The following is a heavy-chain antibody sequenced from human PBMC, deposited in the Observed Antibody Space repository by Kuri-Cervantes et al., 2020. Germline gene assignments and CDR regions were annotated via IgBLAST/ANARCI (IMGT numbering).Heavy chain of an antibody. V-gene: IGHV3-33*01. J-gene: IGHJ4*02. CDR1: GFTFSSYG. CDR3: ARSIAAAGIELDY. Sequence: GESLKISCAASGFTFSSYGMHWVRQAPGKGLEWVAVIWYDGSNKYYADSVKGRFTISRDNSKNTLYLQMNSLRAEDTAVYYCARSIAAAGIELDYWGQGTLVTVSS. D-gene: IGHD6-13*01. CDR2: IWYDGSNK.